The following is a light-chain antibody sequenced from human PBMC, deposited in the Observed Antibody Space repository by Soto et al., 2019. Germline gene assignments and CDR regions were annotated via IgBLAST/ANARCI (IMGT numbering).Light chain of an antibody. J-gene: IGKJ1*01. CDR2: GAS. Sequence: EIVMTQSPATLSVSPGERATLSCRASQSVSNNLAWYQKKPGQAPRLLIYGASTRATGIPARFSGSGSGTEFTLTNSRLQSEDFAVYYCQQYNNWWTFGQGTKVEIK. CDR1: QSVSNN. CDR3: QQYNNWWT. V-gene: IGKV3-15*01.